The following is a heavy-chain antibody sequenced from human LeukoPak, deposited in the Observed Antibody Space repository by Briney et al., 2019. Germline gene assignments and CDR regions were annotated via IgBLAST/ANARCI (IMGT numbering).Heavy chain of an antibody. CDR3: AREASGYSYGLDAFDI. V-gene: IGHV3-48*03. Sequence: KTGGSLRLSCAASGFTFSNYAMSWVRQAPGKGLEWVSYISSSGSTIYYADSVKGRFTISRDNAKNSLYVQMNSLRAEDTAVYYCAREASGYSYGLDAFDIWGRGTMVTVSS. CDR2: ISSSGSTI. D-gene: IGHD5-18*01. CDR1: GFTFSNYA. J-gene: IGHJ3*02.